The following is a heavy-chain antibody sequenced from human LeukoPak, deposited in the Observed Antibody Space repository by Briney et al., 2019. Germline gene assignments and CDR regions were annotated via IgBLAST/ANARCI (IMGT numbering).Heavy chain of an antibody. V-gene: IGHV3-23*01. Sequence: GGSLRLSCAVSGSTISANFMHWIRQAPGKGLEWVSAISGSGGSTYYADSVKGRFTISRDNSKNTLYLQMNSLRAEDTAVYYCAKGPGRGIYYYYGMDVWGQGTTVTVSS. CDR1: GSTISANF. J-gene: IGHJ6*02. CDR3: AKGPGRGIYYYYGMDV. CDR2: ISGSGGST. D-gene: IGHD3-16*01.